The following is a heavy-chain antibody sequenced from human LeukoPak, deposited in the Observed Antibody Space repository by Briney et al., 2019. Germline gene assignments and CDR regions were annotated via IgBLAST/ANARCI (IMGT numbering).Heavy chain of an antibody. CDR3: ARNWGEFDP. Sequence: ASVKVSCKASGYTFTSYDINWVRHATGQGLEWMGWLNPNSGNTGYAQKFQGRVTLTRNTSISTVYMELSSLRSEDTAVYYCARNWGEFDPWGQGTLVTVSS. D-gene: IGHD7-27*01. V-gene: IGHV1-8*01. CDR1: GYTFTSYD. J-gene: IGHJ5*02. CDR2: LNPNSGNT.